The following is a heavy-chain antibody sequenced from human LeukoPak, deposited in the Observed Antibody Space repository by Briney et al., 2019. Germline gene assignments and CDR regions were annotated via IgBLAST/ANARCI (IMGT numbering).Heavy chain of an antibody. D-gene: IGHD6-13*01. CDR3: ARGYYSSSGDY. Sequence: PSETLSLTCTVSGGSISSSSYYWGWIRQPPGKGLEWIGSIYYSGSTYYNPSLKSRVTISVDTSKNQFSLKLSSVTAADTAVYYCARGYYSSSGDYWGQGTLVTVSS. CDR1: GGSISSSSYY. CDR2: IYYSGST. V-gene: IGHV4-39*07. J-gene: IGHJ4*02.